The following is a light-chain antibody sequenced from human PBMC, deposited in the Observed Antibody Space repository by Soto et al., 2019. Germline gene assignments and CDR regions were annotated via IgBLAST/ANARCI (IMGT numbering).Light chain of an antibody. CDR3: SSYAGSNNLV. Sequence: QSALTQPPSASGSPGQSVTTSCTGTSSDVGGYNYVSWYQQHPGKAPKLIIYEVSKRPSGVPDRFSGSKSGNTASLTVSGLQAEDEADYYCSSYAGSNNLVFGGGTKVTVL. J-gene: IGLJ2*01. CDR2: EVS. CDR1: SSDVGGYNY. V-gene: IGLV2-8*01.